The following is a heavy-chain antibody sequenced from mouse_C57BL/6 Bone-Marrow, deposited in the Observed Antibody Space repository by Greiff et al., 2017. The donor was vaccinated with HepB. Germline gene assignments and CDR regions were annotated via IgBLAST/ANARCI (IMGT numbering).Heavy chain of an antibody. J-gene: IGHJ1*03. CDR2: IHPNSGST. V-gene: IGHV1-64*01. CDR1: GYTFTSYW. D-gene: IGHD1-1*01. CDR3: ARSLYYYGSRDWYFDV. Sequence: QVQLQQPGAELVKPGASVKLSCKASGYTFTSYWMHWVKQRPGQGLEWIGMIHPNSGSTNYNEKFKSKATLTVDKSSSTAYMQLSSLTSDDSAVYYCARSLYYYGSRDWYFDVWGTGTTVTVSS.